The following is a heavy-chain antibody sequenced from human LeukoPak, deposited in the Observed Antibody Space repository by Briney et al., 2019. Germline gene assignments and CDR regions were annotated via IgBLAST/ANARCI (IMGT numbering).Heavy chain of an antibody. CDR1: GGSFSGYY. CDR2: INHSGST. Sequence: SETLSLTCAVYGGSFSGYYWSWIRQPPGKGLEWIGEINHSGSTNYNPSLESRVTISVDTSKNQFSLKLSSVTAADTAVYYCARARTYYYDSSGYYYYYGMDVWGQGTTVTVSS. V-gene: IGHV4-34*01. J-gene: IGHJ6*02. D-gene: IGHD3-22*01. CDR3: ARARTYYYDSSGYYYYYGMDV.